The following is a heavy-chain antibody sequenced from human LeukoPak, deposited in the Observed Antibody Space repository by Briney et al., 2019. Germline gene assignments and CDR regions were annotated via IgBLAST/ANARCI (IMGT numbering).Heavy chain of an antibody. CDR1: GGSISSSSYY. V-gene: IGHV4-39*01. J-gene: IGHJ6*02. D-gene: IGHD2-15*01. CDR3: ASTLGYCSGGSCYSRDYYGMDV. Sequence: PSETLSLTCTVSGGSISSSSYYWGWIRQPPGKGLEWIGSIYYSGSTYYNPSLKSRVTISVDTSKNQFSLKLSSVTAADTAVYYCASTLGYCSGGSCYSRDYYGMDVWGQGTTVTVSS. CDR2: IYYSGST.